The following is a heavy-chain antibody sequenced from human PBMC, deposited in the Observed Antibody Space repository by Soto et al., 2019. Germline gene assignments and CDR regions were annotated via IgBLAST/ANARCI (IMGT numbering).Heavy chain of an antibody. CDR3: AKVLKTNHDITFVH. D-gene: IGHD3-9*01. V-gene: IGHV3-23*05. CDR1: GFTCSNYV. CDR2: IYHSGERT. J-gene: IGHJ1*01. Sequence: EVQLLESGGGLAQPGEYLRLSCAASGFTCSNYVMSWVSQAPGKGSEWVSSIYHSGERTLYADSVSGRFIISRDNSKNTLDLQMNSLRAEDTAVYYCAKVLKTNHDITFVHWGQGTLVTVSS.